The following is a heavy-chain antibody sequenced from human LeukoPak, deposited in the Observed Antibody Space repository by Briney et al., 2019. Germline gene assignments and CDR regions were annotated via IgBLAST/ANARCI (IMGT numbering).Heavy chain of an antibody. CDR2: ISYDGRNK. Sequence: GGSLTLSCAASGFIFSIYGMQGVRNAPGKALEGVAVISYDGRNKHYAHSVKGRFTISRDNSKNTLYLQMNSLRAEDTAVYYCANYGAGSYYKKSPGAFDIWGQGTMVTVSS. CDR3: ANYGAGSYYKKSPGAFDI. V-gene: IGHV3-30*18. D-gene: IGHD3-10*01. J-gene: IGHJ3*02. CDR1: GFIFSIYG.